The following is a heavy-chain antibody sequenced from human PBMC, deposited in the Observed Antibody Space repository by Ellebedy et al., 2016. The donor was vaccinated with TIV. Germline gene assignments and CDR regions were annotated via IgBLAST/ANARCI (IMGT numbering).Heavy chain of an antibody. Sequence: ASVKVSCXASGYTFTGYYMHWVRQAPGQGLEWMGWINPNSGGTNYAQKFQGRVTMTRDTSISTAYMELSRLRSDDTVVYYCARGNRGYSYGYFYWGQGTLVTVSS. D-gene: IGHD5-18*01. V-gene: IGHV1-2*02. CDR2: INPNSGGT. CDR3: ARGNRGYSYGYFY. J-gene: IGHJ4*02. CDR1: GYTFTGYY.